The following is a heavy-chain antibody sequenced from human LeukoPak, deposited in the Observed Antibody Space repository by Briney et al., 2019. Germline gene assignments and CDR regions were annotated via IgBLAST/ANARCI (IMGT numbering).Heavy chain of an antibody. Sequence: SETLSLTCAVYGGSFSGYYWSWIRQPPGKGLEWIGEINQSGSTNYNPSLKSRVTISVDTSKNQFSLKLNSMTAADTAVYYCARKAKLSLSSGYYNYWGQGTLVTVSS. D-gene: IGHD3-22*01. J-gene: IGHJ4*02. CDR3: ARKAKLSLSSGYYNY. CDR1: GGSFSGYY. V-gene: IGHV4-34*01. CDR2: INQSGST.